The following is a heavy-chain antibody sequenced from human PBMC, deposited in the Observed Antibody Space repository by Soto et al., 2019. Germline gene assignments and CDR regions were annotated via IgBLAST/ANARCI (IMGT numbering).Heavy chain of an antibody. Sequence: SVKVSCKASGGSFSNYILAWVRQAPGQGLEWMGGTIPMFATAQYAQKLQGRVTITADESTSTVYMDLTSLTSDDTAVYYCARGLFGQQWLVGFDTWGQGXLVTVYS. CDR1: GGSFSNYI. J-gene: IGHJ4*02. V-gene: IGHV1-69*13. CDR3: ARGLFGQQWLVGFDT. CDR2: TIPMFATA. D-gene: IGHD6-19*01.